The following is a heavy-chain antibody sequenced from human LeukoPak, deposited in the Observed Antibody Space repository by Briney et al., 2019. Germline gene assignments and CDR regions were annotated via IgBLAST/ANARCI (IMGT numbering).Heavy chain of an antibody. J-gene: IGHJ6*04. CDR1: GFTFSSYG. Sequence: GGSLRLSCAASGFTFSSYGIHWVRQAPGKGLEWVSYISSSGSTIYYADSVKGRFTISRDNAKNSLCLQMNSLRAEDTAVYYCAELGITMIGGVWGKGTTVTISS. CDR2: ISSSGSTI. V-gene: IGHV3-48*03. CDR3: AELGITMIGGV. D-gene: IGHD3-10*02.